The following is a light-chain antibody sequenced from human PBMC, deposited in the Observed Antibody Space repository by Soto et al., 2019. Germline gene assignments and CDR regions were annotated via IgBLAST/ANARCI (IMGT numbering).Light chain of an antibody. J-gene: IGKJ4*01. V-gene: IGKV1-9*01. CDR1: QALSNY. Sequence: DIQLTQSPSVLSASVGDTVTITCRASQALSNYLAWYQQKPGKAPDLLIYSASTLQSGVPSRFSGSGSETELSITIRALQPEDFETYYCQQLSRYPLTFGGGTKVDIK. CDR3: QQLSRYPLT. CDR2: SAS.